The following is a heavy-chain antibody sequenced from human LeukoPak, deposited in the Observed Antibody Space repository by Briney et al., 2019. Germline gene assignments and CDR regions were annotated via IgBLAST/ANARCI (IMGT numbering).Heavy chain of an antibody. CDR2: ISSSSSTI. Sequence: PGGSLRLSCAASGFTFSSYSMNWVRQAPGKGLEWVSYISSSSSTIYYADSVKGRFTISRDNAKNSLYLQMNSLRAEDTALYYCARVFVVPAARYYYGMDVWGQGTTVTVSS. V-gene: IGHV3-48*01. J-gene: IGHJ6*02. CDR3: ARVFVVPAARYYYGMDV. D-gene: IGHD2-2*01. CDR1: GFTFSSYS.